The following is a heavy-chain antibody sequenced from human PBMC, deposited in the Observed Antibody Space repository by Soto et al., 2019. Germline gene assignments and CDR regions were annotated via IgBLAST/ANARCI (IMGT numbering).Heavy chain of an antibody. Sequence: QVQLVESGGGVVQPGRSLRLSCAASGFTFSSYGMHWVRQAPGKGLEWVAVISYDGSNKYYADSVKGRFTISRDNSKNTLYLQMNSLRAEDTAVYYCAKDLGILWIGGFDYWGQGTLVTVSS. V-gene: IGHV3-30*18. CDR1: GFTFSSYG. D-gene: IGHD2-21*01. CDR2: ISYDGSNK. CDR3: AKDLGILWIGGFDY. J-gene: IGHJ4*02.